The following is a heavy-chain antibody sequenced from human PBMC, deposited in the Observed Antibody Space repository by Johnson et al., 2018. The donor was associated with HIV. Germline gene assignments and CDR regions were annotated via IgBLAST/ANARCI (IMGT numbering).Heavy chain of an antibody. CDR3: ARGLGSRSAFDI. CDR2: IYSGGST. CDR1: GFTFSSYA. J-gene: IGHJ3*02. V-gene: IGHV3-66*01. Sequence: VQLVESGGGLIQPGGSLRLSCAASGFTFSSYAMSWVRQAPGKGLEWVSVIYSGGSTYYADSVKGRFTISRDNSKNTLYLQMNSLRVEDTAVYYCARGLGSRSAFDIWGQGTMVTVSS. D-gene: IGHD2-2*01.